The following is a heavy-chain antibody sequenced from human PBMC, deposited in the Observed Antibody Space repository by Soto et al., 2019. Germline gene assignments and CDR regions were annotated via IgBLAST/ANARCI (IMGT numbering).Heavy chain of an antibody. V-gene: IGHV1-46*03. Sequence: QVQVVQSGAEVKKPGASVRISCKASGYTFTDYFIHWVRQAPGQGLEWMGRINPSGGSTTKAQEFQAKITMTGDTSTSTAYMELSSLRSDDTAVYYCTRGRQYYQYGMDVWGQGTTVTVSS. J-gene: IGHJ6*02. CDR3: TRGRQYYQYGMDV. CDR1: GYTFTDYF. CDR2: INPSGGST.